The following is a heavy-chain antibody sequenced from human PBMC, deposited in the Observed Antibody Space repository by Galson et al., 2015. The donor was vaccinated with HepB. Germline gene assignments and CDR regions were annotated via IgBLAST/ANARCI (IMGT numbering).Heavy chain of an antibody. CDR3: ASEDSSGSQRLNDAFDI. V-gene: IGHV1-69*13. CDR1: GGTFSSYA. CDR2: IIPIFSTA. D-gene: IGHD3-22*01. Sequence: SVKVSCKASGGTFSSYALSWVRQAPGQGLEWMGGIIPIFSTAKYAQKFRGRVTCTADESTSTAYMEVTSLRSDDTAVYYCASEDSSGSQRLNDAFDIWGQGTMVTVSS. J-gene: IGHJ3*02.